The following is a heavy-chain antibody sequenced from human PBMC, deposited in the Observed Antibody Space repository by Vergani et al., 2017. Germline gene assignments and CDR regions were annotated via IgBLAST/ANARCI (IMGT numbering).Heavy chain of an antibody. CDR1: GFPSIYYG. CDR3: ATKSCVSPGCQIGYLRG. Sequence: QVHLVESGGGVVQPGWSLRLSCVVSGFPSIYYGTHWVRQAQGKGLEWVAGISYGGTQKYYADSVKDRFNIHRDDSKSTIYQQVNGLSTYDTAVYYCATKSCVSPGCQIGYLRGWGERTKVTVSS. CDR2: ISYGGTQK. D-gene: IGHD6-13*01. V-gene: IGHV3-30*03. J-gene: IGHJ1*01.